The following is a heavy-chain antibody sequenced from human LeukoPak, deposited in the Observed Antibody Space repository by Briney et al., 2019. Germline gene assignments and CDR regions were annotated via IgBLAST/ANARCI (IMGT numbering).Heavy chain of an antibody. Sequence: ASVTVSYKASVYIFTYYYMHWVRQAPGQGREWMGWINPNSGGTNYAQKFQGRVTMTRDTSISTAYMELSRLRSDDTAVYYCARVPAAPGNDYWGQGTLVTVSS. CDR2: INPNSGGT. CDR1: VYIFTYYY. V-gene: IGHV1-2*02. D-gene: IGHD3-10*01. CDR3: ARVPAAPGNDY. J-gene: IGHJ4*02.